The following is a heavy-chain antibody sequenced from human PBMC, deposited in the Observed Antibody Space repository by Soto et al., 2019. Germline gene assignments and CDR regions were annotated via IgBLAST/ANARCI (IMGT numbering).Heavy chain of an antibody. V-gene: IGHV1-3*01. J-gene: IGHJ3*02. CDR2: INAGNGNT. CDR1: GYTFTSYA. Sequence: GASVKVSCKASGYTFTSYAMHWVRQAPGQRLEWMGWINAGNGNTKYSQKFQGRVTITRDTSASTAYMELSSLRSEDTAVYYCARDLPMLAAAGPDAFDIWGQGKMVTVSS. CDR3: ARDLPMLAAAGPDAFDI. D-gene: IGHD6-13*01.